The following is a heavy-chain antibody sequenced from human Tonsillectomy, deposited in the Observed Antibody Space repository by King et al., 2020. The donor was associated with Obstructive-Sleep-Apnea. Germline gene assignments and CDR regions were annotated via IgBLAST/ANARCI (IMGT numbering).Heavy chain of an antibody. D-gene: IGHD3-10*01. Sequence: EVQLVESGGGMVQPGGSLRLSCLASGFTFSNYAISWVRQAPGKGLQWVSAINTLGTTFYAGSVGGRFTLSRDTSKYTVNLQVNSLRAEDTALYYCAKEGGGSGIYWIDSWGQGTLVTVSS. CDR3: AKEGGGSGIYWIDS. J-gene: IGHJ4*02. CDR1: GFTFSNYA. CDR2: INTLGTT. V-gene: IGHV3-23*04.